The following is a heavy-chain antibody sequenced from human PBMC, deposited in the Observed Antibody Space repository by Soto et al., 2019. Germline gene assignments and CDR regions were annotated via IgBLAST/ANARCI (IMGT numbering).Heavy chain of an antibody. V-gene: IGHV1-3*01. CDR3: ARDTQLRWLNFDY. Sequence: ASVKVSCKASGYTFISYAMYWVRQAPGQRLEWMGWINAGNGNTKYSQKFQGRVTITRDTSASTAYMELSSLRSDDTAVYYCARDTQLRWLNFDYWGQGTLVTVSS. J-gene: IGHJ4*02. D-gene: IGHD4-17*01. CDR1: GYTFISYA. CDR2: INAGNGNT.